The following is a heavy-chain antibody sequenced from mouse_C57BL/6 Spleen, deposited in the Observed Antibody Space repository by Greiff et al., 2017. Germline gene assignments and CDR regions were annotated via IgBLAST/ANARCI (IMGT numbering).Heavy chain of an antibody. Sequence: QVQLPQSGPELVKPGASVKISCKASGYAFSSSWMNWVKQRPGKGLEWIGRIYPGDGDTNYNGKFKGKTTLTADKSSSTAYMQLSSLTSEDSAVYFCARGVYFDYRGRGTTLTVSS. V-gene: IGHV1-82*01. CDR3: ARGVYFDY. J-gene: IGHJ2*01. CDR2: IYPGDGDT. CDR1: GYAFSSSW.